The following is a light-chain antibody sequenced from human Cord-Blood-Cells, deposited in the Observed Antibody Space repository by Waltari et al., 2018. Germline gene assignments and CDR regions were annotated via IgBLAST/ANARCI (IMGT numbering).Light chain of an antibody. CDR1: PSFLYSSKNKNY. CDR2: WAS. J-gene: IGKJ4*01. V-gene: IGKV4-1*01. CDR3: QQYYSTPLT. Sequence: DIVMTQSPDSLAVSLGASAHINSQSSPSFLYSSKNKNYLSWYQQKPGQPPKLLIYWASTRESGVPDRFSGSGSGTDFTLTISSLQAEDVAVYYCQQYYSTPLTFGGGTKVEIK.